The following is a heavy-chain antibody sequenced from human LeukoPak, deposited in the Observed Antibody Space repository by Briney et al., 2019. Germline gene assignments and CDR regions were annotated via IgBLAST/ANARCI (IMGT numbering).Heavy chain of an antibody. V-gene: IGHV3-30*01. J-gene: IGHJ4*02. Sequence: GGSLRLSCAASGFTFSSYAMHLVRQAPGKGLEWLAVISYDGSYKYYVDSVKGRFTISRDNSQNTLYLQMNSLRVEDQAVYYCAKDSTYYYASGSSGTHYFDSWGQGTLVTVSS. CDR3: AKDSTYYYASGSSGTHYFDS. D-gene: IGHD3-10*01. CDR1: GFTFSSYA. CDR2: ISYDGSYK.